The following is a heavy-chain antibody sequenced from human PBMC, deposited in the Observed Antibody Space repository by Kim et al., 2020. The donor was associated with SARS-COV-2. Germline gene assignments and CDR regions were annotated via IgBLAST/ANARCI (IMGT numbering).Heavy chain of an antibody. CDR2: IYSGGSRS. CDR1: GFTFSSYA. J-gene: IGHJ4*02. CDR3: AKHPWGALGWGYFDS. V-gene: IGHV3-23*03. D-gene: IGHD1-26*01. Sequence: GGSLRLSCAASGFTFSSYAMSWVRQAPGKGLEWVSVIYSGGSRSYYVDSVKGRFAISRDDFKNTLYLQMNNLRDEDTAVYYCAKHPWGALGWGYFDSWGQGILVTVSS.